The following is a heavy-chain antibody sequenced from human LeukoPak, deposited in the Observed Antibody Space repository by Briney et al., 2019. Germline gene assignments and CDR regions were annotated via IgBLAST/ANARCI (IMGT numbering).Heavy chain of an antibody. CDR2: IYAGGST. D-gene: IGHD3-10*01. J-gene: IGHJ4*02. CDR3: ARELWFGTHYFDY. Sequence: GGSLRLSCAASTINVSSNYMSWVRQAPGKGLEWVSVIYAGGSTYYADSVKGRFTISRDISKNTLYLQMNNLRVEDTGVYYCARELWFGTHYFDYWGQGTLVTVSS. CDR1: TINVSSNY. V-gene: IGHV3-66*01.